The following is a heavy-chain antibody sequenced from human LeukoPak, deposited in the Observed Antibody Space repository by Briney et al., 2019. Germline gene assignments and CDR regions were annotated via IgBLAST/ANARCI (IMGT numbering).Heavy chain of an antibody. J-gene: IGHJ5*02. CDR1: GDSISTYY. Sequence: PSETLSLTCTVSGDSISTYYWSWIRQPPGKGLEWIGYIYYTGSTSYNPSLKSRVTMSVDTSKSQFSLWLSSVTAADTAVYYCAREPINYDSWFDPWGQGILVTVSS. D-gene: IGHD3-3*01. CDR2: IYYTGST. CDR3: AREPINYDSWFDP. V-gene: IGHV4-59*01.